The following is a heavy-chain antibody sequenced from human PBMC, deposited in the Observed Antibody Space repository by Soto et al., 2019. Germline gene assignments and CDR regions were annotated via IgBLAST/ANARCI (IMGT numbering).Heavy chain of an antibody. CDR2: TSDGST. V-gene: IGHV3-23*01. CDR1: GFTFSNYG. D-gene: IGHD6-19*01. J-gene: IGHJ4*02. Sequence: EVQLLGSGGGSVQPGGSLRLSCAASGFTFSNYGMTWVRQAPGKGLEWLSATSDGSTFYRESVKGRFTMSRDDSINMLFLHMSGLRAEDTATYYCARRVPGTWLGDYWGQGILVSVSS. CDR3: ARRVPGTWLGDY.